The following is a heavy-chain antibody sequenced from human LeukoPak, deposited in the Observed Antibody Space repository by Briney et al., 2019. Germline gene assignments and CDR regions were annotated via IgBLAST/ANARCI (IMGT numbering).Heavy chain of an antibody. V-gene: IGHV3-7*04. J-gene: IGHJ5*02. CDR3: AREIPVAGKRSWFDP. CDR1: GFTLGVYW. Sequence: PGGSLRLPCVASGFTLGVYWMTWVRQGPGKELECVANINQDGSEKNYVDSVKGRFSVSRDNAKNSLFLYINSLRVEDTAIYYCAREIPVAGKRSWFDPWGQGTLVTVSS. CDR2: INQDGSEK. D-gene: IGHD6-19*01.